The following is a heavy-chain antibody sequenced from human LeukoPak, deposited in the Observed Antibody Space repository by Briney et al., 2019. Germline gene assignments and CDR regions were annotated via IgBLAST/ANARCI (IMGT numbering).Heavy chain of an antibody. CDR3: AKDQGSPYAILPDY. V-gene: IGHV3-30*18. J-gene: IGHJ4*02. CDR1: GFTFSRYG. CDR2: ISSAGNSK. D-gene: IGHD2-8*01. Sequence: HPGGSLRLSCAASGFTFSRYGMHWVRQGPGKGLEWVATISSAGNSKNYADSMKGRFTISRDNSKNTLYLQMNSLRAEDTAVYYCAKDQGSPYAILPDYWGQGTLVTVSS.